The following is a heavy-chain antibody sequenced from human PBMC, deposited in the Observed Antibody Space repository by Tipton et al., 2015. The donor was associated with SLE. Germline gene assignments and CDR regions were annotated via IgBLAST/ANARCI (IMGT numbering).Heavy chain of an antibody. CDR2: IYYSGST. J-gene: IGHJ2*01. D-gene: IGHD2-2*01. V-gene: IGHV4-39*07. Sequence: TLSLTCTVSGGSISSSSSYWGWIRQPPGKGLEWIGSIYYSGSTYYNPSLKSRVTISVDTSKNQFSLKLSSVTAADTAVYYCATAGGSTSCFYCGYFDLWGRGTLVTVSS. CDR3: ATAGGSTSCFYCGYFDL. CDR1: GGSISSSSSY.